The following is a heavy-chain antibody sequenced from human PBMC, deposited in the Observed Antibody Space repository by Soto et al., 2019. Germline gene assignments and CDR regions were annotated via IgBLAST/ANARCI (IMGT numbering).Heavy chain of an antibody. V-gene: IGHV3-23*01. J-gene: IGHJ5*02. D-gene: IGHD1-26*01. Sequence: EVQLLESGGGFVQPGGSLRLSCTASGVGLSTYAISWVRQAPGKGLEWVSVISGNSGKTDYADSVKGRFSISRDKSENILYLQMDNLGDGDTALYYCAREVGAPSGWLDPWGQGTQVTVSS. CDR2: ISGNSGKT. CDR3: AREVGAPSGWLDP. CDR1: GVGLSTYA.